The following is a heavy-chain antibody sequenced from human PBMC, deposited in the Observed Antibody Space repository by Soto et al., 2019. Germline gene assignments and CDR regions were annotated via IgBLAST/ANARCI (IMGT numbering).Heavy chain of an antibody. D-gene: IGHD6-6*01. J-gene: IGHJ5*02. CDR2: MYYTGNM. CDR1: GGSISSSTYY. Sequence: TSETLSLTCTVSGGSISSSTYYWDWIRQPPGKGLEWIGAMYYTGNMNYNPSLESRVTMSVDTSKNQFSLKLSSVTPTDTAVYYCARRSSSSLGSLFDPWGRG. V-gene: IGHV4-39*01. CDR3: ARRSSSSLGSLFDP.